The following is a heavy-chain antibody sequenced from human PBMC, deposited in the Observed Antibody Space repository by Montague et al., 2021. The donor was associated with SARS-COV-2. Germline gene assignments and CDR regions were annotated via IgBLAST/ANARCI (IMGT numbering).Heavy chain of an antibody. D-gene: IGHD2-2*02. Sequence: TLSLTCTVSGGSISSGGYYWSWIRQHPGKGLEWIGYIYYSGNTYYNPSLKSRVTIPVDTSKNQFSLKLSSVTAADTAVYYCARATPGYCSSTSCYTGHAFDIWGQGTMVTVSS. CDR3: ARATPGYCSSTSCYTGHAFDI. J-gene: IGHJ3*02. CDR2: IYYSGNT. V-gene: IGHV4-31*03. CDR1: GGSISSGGYY.